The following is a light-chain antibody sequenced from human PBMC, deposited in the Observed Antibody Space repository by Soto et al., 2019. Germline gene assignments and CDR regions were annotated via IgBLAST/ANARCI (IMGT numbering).Light chain of an antibody. CDR2: DES. V-gene: IGKV1-39*01. J-gene: IGKJ2*01. CDR3: QKSYRTPYT. Sequence: DIQMTQSPSSLSASVGDRGTITCRASQDIDIYLSWYQQKPGKVPKLLIYDESTLQSGVPSRFSGSGSGTDFTLTIKNLQTEDFATYYCQKSYRTPYTVGQGTKVDIK. CDR1: QDIDIY.